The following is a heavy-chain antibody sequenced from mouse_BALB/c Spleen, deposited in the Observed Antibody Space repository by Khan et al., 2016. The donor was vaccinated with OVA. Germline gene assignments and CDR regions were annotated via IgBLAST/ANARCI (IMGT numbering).Heavy chain of an antibody. Sequence: EVELVESGGGLVQPGGSRKLSCAASGFTFRRFGMPWVRPAPEKGLDWVAYISSGSSSIYYADTVKGRFPISRDNPKNTLFLQMTSLRSEDTAMYYCARDSNFDYWGQGTTLTVSS. CDR2: ISSGSSSI. J-gene: IGHJ2*01. CDR3: ARDSNFDY. CDR1: GFTFRRFG. V-gene: IGHV5-17*02.